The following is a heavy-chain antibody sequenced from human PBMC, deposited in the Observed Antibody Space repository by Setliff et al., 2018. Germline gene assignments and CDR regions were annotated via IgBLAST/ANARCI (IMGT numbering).Heavy chain of an antibody. CDR1: GGTFSSYG. Sequence: ASVKVSCKASGGTFSSYGISWVRQAPGQGLEWMGGIIPMYGTANYAQKFQGRVTLTPDDSTSTAYMELSSLRSEDTAVYYCARDWALIRYFDLTLDVWGQGTTVTVSS. V-gene: IGHV1-69*13. CDR3: ARDWALIRYFDLTLDV. CDR2: IIPMYGTA. J-gene: IGHJ6*02. D-gene: IGHD3-9*01.